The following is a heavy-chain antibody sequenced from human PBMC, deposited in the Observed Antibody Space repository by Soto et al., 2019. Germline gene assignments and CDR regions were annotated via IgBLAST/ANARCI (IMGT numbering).Heavy chain of an antibody. Sequence: QVQLVQSGAEVKKPGASVKVSCKASGYTFTSYDINWVRQATGQGLEWMGWMNPNSGNTGYAQKFQGRVTITRNTPISTAYMELSSLISEDTAVYYFAIGIISTSCSDYWGQGTLVTVSS. D-gene: IGHD2-2*01. J-gene: IGHJ4*02. CDR1: GYTFTSYD. CDR3: AIGIISTSCSDY. V-gene: IGHV1-8*01. CDR2: MNPNSGNT.